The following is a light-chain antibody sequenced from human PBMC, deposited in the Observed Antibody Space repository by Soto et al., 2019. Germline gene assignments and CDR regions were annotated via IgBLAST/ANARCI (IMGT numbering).Light chain of an antibody. Sequence: DVQLARSPSTLATSVGNRVTITCRASESISRWLAWYQQKPGRAPKLLIYDASNLEAGVPSRFRGSGSGTDFTFTISRLQPEDIATYYCQQYENLPTFGQGTRLAI. CDR3: QQYENLPT. J-gene: IGKJ5*01. V-gene: IGKV1-33*01. CDR2: DAS. CDR1: ESISRW.